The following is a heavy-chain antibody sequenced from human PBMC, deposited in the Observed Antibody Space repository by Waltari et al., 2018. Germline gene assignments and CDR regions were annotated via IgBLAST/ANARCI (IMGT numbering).Heavy chain of an antibody. V-gene: IGHV4-34*01. CDR2: INHSGST. D-gene: IGHD3-22*01. Sequence: VQLQQWGAGLLKPSETLSLTCAVSGGSFSGYYWSWIRQPPGKGLEWIGEINHSGSTNYNPSLKSRVTISVDTSKNQFSLKLSSVTAADTAVYYCARGKGHSSGYYYANYYFDYWGQGTLVTVSS. J-gene: IGHJ4*02. CDR3: ARGKGHSSGYYYANYYFDY. CDR1: GGSFSGYY.